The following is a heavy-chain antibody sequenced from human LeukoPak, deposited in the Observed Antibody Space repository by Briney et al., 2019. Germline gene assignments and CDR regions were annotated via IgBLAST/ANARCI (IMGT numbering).Heavy chain of an antibody. V-gene: IGHV3-21*01. CDR2: ISSSNSYI. J-gene: IGHJ4*02. Sequence: WASLRLWCAASGFTLSWHSMNWVRQAAGKGRAWDSSISSSNSYIYYADSVKGRFTISRNNAKNSLYLQMNSLRAEDTAVYYCARKYGSGSYPFRYWGQGALVTVSS. CDR1: GFTLSWHS. CDR3: ARKYGSGSYPFRY. D-gene: IGHD3-10*01.